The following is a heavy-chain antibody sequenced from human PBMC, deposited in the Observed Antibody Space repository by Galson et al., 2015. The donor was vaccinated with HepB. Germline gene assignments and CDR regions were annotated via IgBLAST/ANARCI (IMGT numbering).Heavy chain of an antibody. CDR3: AKDDSSSWFDY. J-gene: IGHJ4*02. D-gene: IGHD6-6*01. Sequence: SLRLSCAASGFAFSSYAMSWVRQAPGKGLEWVSAISGSGGSTYYADSVRGRFTISRDNSKNTLYLQMNSLRAEDTAVYYCAKDDSSSWFDYWGQGTLVTVSS. CDR2: ISGSGGST. V-gene: IGHV3-23*01. CDR1: GFAFSSYA.